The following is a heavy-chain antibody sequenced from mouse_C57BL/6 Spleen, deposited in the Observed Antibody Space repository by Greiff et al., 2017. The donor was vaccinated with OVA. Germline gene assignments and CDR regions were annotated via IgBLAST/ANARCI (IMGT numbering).Heavy chain of an antibody. V-gene: IGHV1-81*01. CDR1: GYTFTSYG. D-gene: IGHD2-4*01. J-gene: IGHJ4*01. CDR2: IYPRSGNT. CDR3: ARSYYDYDVGAMDY. Sequence: LKESGAELARPGASVKLSCKASGYTFTSYGISWVKQRTGQGLEWIGEIYPRSGNTYYNEKFKGKATLTADKSSSTAYMELRSLTSEDSAVYFCARSYYDYDVGAMDYWGQGTSVTVSS.